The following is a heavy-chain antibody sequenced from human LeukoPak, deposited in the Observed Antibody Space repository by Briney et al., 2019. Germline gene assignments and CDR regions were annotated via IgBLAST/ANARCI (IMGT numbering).Heavy chain of an antibody. J-gene: IGHJ5*02. CDR1: GGSISSYY. D-gene: IGHD3-10*01. V-gene: IGHV4-59*01. CDR3: ARGRLYYYGSGSYYWFDP. Sequence: PSETLSLTCTVSGGSISSYYWSWIRQPPGKGLEWIGYIYYSGSTNYNPSLKSRVTISVATSKNQFSLKLSSVTAADTAVYYCARGRLYYYGSGSYYWFDPWGQGTLVTVSS. CDR2: IYYSGST.